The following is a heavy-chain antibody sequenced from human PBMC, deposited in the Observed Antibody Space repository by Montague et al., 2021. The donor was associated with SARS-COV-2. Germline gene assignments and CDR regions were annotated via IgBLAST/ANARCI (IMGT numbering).Heavy chain of an antibody. D-gene: IGHD3-10*01. Sequence: SETLSLTCAVYGGSITESSWTWIRQVPGKGLEWLGEVDPRGGATHRPSLRDRLTVLVDRPKNQVSLSLTSVNAADTAVYFCARVNKGYYQYPGGLSWFDPWGQGTLVIVST. CDR1: GGSITESS. V-gene: IGHV4-34*01. J-gene: IGHJ5*01. CDR2: VDPRGGA. CDR3: ARVNKGYYQYPGGLSWFDP.